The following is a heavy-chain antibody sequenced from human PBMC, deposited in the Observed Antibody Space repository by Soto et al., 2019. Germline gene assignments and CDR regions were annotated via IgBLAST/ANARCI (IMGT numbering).Heavy chain of an antibody. Sequence: EVQLVQSGAEVKKPGESLKISCKGSGYTFTNYSIGWVRQMPGKGLEWMGIIYPGDSDTKYNPSFQGQVTISADKSITTTYLRWTSLKASDTAIYYCAASIFYYGMDVWGQGTTVTVSS. CDR1: GYTFTNYS. J-gene: IGHJ6*02. CDR3: AASIFYYGMDV. V-gene: IGHV5-51*01. CDR2: IYPGDSDT.